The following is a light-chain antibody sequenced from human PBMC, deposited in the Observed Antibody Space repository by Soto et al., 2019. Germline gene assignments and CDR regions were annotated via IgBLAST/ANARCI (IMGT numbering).Light chain of an antibody. CDR1: QGISSW. J-gene: IGKJ1*01. Sequence: DIQMTQSPSSVSASVGDRVTMTCRASQGISSWLVWYQQKPGKAPKLLIFAASSLQSGVPSTFSGSGSGTDFTLTITSLQPEDFATYYCQQSYSTPRTFGQGTKVDIK. CDR3: QQSYSTPRT. CDR2: AAS. V-gene: IGKV1-12*01.